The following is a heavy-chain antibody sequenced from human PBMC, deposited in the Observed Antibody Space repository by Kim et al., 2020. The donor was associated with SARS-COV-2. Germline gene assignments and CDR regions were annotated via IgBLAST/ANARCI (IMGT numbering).Heavy chain of an antibody. V-gene: IGHV4-34*01. CDR3: ARGFGITMIVVANRRLFDY. Sequence: SRVTISVDTSKNQFSLKLSSVTAADTAVYYCARGFGITMIVVANRRLFDYWGQGTLVTVSS. D-gene: IGHD3-22*01. J-gene: IGHJ4*02.